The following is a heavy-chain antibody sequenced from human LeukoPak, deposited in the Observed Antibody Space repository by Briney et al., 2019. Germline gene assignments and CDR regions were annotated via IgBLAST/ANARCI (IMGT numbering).Heavy chain of an antibody. Sequence: PSETLSLTCAVYGGSFSGYYWSWIRQPPGKGLEWIGEINHSGSTNYNPSLKSRVTISEDTSKNQFSLKLTSVTAADTAVYYCARSSVYRSSWLIDYWGQGTLVTVSS. D-gene: IGHD6-13*01. CDR1: GGSFSGYY. J-gene: IGHJ4*02. V-gene: IGHV4-34*01. CDR3: ARSSVYRSSWLIDY. CDR2: INHSGST.